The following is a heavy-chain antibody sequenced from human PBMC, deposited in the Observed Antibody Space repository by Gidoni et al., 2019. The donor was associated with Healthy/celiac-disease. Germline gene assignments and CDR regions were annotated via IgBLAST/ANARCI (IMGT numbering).Heavy chain of an antibody. Sequence: EVQLVESGGGLVQPGGSLRLSCAASGSTFSSYSMNWVRQAPGKGLEWVSYISSSSSTIYYADSVKGRFTISRDNAKNSLYLQMNSLRAEDTAVYYCARLADDYIWGSYAFDIWGQGTMVTVSS. D-gene: IGHD3-16*01. J-gene: IGHJ3*02. V-gene: IGHV3-48*01. CDR1: GSTFSSYS. CDR2: ISSSSSTI. CDR3: ARLADDYIWGSYAFDI.